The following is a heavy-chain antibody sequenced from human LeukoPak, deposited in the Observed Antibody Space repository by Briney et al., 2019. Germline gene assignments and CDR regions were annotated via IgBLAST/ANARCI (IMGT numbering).Heavy chain of an antibody. CDR1: GHTLTTIY. CDR3: ASEVPRTSRFDH. CDR2: LYPGGDRA. Sequence: ASVKVSCKASGHTLTTIYMHWVRQAPGQGLEWMAVLYPGGDRAIYAQRFQGRLTLTRDTSTNTVYMEVSSLASEDTAVYYCASEVPRTSRFDHWGQGTLVTVSS. V-gene: IGHV1-46*01. D-gene: IGHD2-8*01. J-gene: IGHJ4*02.